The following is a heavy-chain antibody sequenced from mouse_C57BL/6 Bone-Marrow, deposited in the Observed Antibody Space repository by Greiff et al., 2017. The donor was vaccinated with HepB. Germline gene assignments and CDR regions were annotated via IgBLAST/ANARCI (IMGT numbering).Heavy chain of an antibody. CDR3: ASNSY. CDR1: GFSLTSYG. J-gene: IGHJ3*01. Sequence: VKLQESGPGLVQPSQSLSITCTVSGFSLTSYGVHWVRQSPGKGLEWLGVIWSGGSTDYNAAFISRLSISKDNSKSQVFFKMNSLQADDTAIYYCASNSYWGQGTLVTVSA. CDR2: IWSGGST. V-gene: IGHV2-2*01.